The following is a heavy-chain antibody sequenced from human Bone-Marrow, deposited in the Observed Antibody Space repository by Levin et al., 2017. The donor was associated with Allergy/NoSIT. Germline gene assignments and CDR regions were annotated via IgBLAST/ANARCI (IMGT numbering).Heavy chain of an antibody. Sequence: SGPTLVKPPQTLTLTCTFSGFSLRTSGVGVGWIRQPPGKALEWLALIYWDDDKRYSPSLKSRLTITKDTSKNQVVLTMTNMDPVDTATYYCARSGWSPNWFDPWGQGTLVTVSS. CDR1: GFSLRTSGVG. CDR2: IYWDDDK. J-gene: IGHJ5*02. D-gene: IGHD6-19*01. CDR3: ARSGWSPNWFDP. V-gene: IGHV2-5*02.